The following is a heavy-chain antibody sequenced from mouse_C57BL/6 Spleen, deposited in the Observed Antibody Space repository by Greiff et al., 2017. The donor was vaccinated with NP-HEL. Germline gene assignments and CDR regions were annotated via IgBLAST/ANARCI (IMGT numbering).Heavy chain of an antibody. V-gene: IGHV1-55*01. CDR3: ARGGLLREYFDY. CDR1: GYTFTSYW. D-gene: IGHD2-3*01. J-gene: IGHJ2*01. Sequence: VQLQQSGAELVKPGASVKMSCKASGYTFTSYWITWVKQRPGQGLEWIGDIYPGSGSTNYNEKFKSKATLTVDTSSSTAYMQLSSLTSEDSAVYYCARGGLLREYFDYWGQGTTLTVSS. CDR2: IYPGSGST.